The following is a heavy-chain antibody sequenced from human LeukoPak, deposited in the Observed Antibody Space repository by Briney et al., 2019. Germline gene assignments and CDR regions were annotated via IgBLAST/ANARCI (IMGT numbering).Heavy chain of an antibody. D-gene: IGHD4-11*01. CDR1: GYTFTGNS. Sequence: ATVKVSCKASGYTFTGNSMHWERQAPGQGLEYMGYIDPNSGGTYYIQKFQGRVTMTRDMSINTAYVELSSLTSDDTAVYYCARGGGTVAPAPWVPFAYWGQGTLVTVSS. J-gene: IGHJ4*02. V-gene: IGHV1-2*02. CDR2: IDPNSGGT. CDR3: ARGGGTVAPAPWVPFAY.